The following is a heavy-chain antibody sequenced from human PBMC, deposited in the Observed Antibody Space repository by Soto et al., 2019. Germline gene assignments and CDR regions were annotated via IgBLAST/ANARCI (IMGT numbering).Heavy chain of an antibody. D-gene: IGHD5-12*01. V-gene: IGHV1-69*08. CDR2: TIPLLNVA. CDR3: ARDSPIGSTYSGYDAIDS. CDR1: GGTFSTST. J-gene: IGHJ4*02. Sequence: QVQLVQSGAEVKKPGSSVKVSCKASGGTFSTSTFTWVRQAPGQGLEWMGRTIPLLNVADYAQDFQGRVTITADKSTSTAYMGLTSLTSKDTAVYYCARDSPIGSTYSGYDAIDSWGQGTLVTVSS.